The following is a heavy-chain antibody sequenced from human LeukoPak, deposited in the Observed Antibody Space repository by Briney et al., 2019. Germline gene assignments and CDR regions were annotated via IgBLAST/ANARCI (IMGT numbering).Heavy chain of an antibody. J-gene: IGHJ3*02. CDR1: GFTVSSNY. V-gene: IGHV3-66*01. Sequence: GGSLRLSCAASGFTVSSNYMSWVRQAPGKGLEWVSVIYSGGSTYYADSVKGRLTISRDNSKNTLYLQMNSLRAEDTAVYYCARDIPVTSYAFDIWGQGTMVTVSS. CDR2: IYSGGST. D-gene: IGHD5-18*01. CDR3: ARDIPVTSYAFDI.